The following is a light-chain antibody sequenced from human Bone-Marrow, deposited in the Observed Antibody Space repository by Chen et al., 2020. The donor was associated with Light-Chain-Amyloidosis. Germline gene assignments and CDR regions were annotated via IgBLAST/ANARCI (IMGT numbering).Light chain of an antibody. Sequence: QSALTQPASVSGSPGQSITISCTGTSGEVGTYNYVSWFQQHPGKAPKVRIYAVSNGPSAVSNRFSGSKSVNTASLTISGLQAEDEPDYYCSSFTSSSSYVFGPGTKVTVL. V-gene: IGLV2-14*01. CDR2: AVS. CDR3: SSFTSSSSYV. J-gene: IGLJ1*01. CDR1: SGEVGTYNY.